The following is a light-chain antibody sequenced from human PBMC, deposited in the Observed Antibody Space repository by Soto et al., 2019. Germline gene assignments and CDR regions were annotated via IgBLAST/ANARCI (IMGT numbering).Light chain of an antibody. Sequence: EIVLTQSPGTLSVSPGERATLSCRASQSVSSSYLAWYQQKPGQAPRLLIYGASSRATGIPDRFSGSGSGTDFTLTISRLEPEDFAVYYCQQYGISPPCTFGQGTKLEIK. CDR2: GAS. V-gene: IGKV3-20*01. CDR3: QQYGISPPCT. CDR1: QSVSSSY. J-gene: IGKJ2*02.